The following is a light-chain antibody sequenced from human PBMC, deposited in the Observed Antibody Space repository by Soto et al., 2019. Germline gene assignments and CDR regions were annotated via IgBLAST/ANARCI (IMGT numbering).Light chain of an antibody. V-gene: IGLV2-14*01. CDR2: EVN. Sequence: QSALTQPASVSESPGQSITISCTGTSTDVGAYNYVSWYQKYPGKAPKLMISEVNYRPSGVSSRFSGSKSGNTASLTISGLQAEDEADYYCSSYTSSRTLVFGGGTKLTVL. CDR1: STDVGAYNY. J-gene: IGLJ2*01. CDR3: SSYTSSRTLV.